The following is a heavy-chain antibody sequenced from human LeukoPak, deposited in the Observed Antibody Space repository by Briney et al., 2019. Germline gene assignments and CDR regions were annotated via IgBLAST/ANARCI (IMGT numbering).Heavy chain of an antibody. CDR1: GYTFTGYY. Sequence: ASVKVSCKASGYTFTGYYMHWVRQAPGQGLEWMEWINPNSGGTNYAQKFQGWVTMTRDTSISTAYMELSRLRSDDTAVYYCARGSSGYSYGLFDYWGQGTLVTVSS. D-gene: IGHD5-18*01. J-gene: IGHJ4*02. V-gene: IGHV1-2*04. CDR3: ARGSSGYSYGLFDY. CDR2: INPNSGGT.